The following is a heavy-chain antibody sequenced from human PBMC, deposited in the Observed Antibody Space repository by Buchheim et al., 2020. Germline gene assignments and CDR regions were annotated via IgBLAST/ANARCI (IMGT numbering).Heavy chain of an antibody. J-gene: IGHJ4*02. CDR3: ARARIAVAGTLIRWGPFDY. D-gene: IGHD6-19*01. CDR2: IYSGGST. Sequence: EVQLVESGGGLVQPGGSLRLSCAASGFTVSSNYMSWVRQAPGKGLEWVSVIYSGGSTYYADSVKGRFTISRDNSKNTLYLQMNSLRAEDTAVYYCARARIAVAGTLIRWGPFDYWGQGTL. CDR1: GFTVSSNY. V-gene: IGHV3-66*01.